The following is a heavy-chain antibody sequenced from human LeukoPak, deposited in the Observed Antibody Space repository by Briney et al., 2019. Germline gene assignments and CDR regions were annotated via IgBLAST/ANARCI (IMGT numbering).Heavy chain of an antibody. J-gene: IGHJ4*02. D-gene: IGHD5-18*01. CDR1: GGSFSGYY. CDR2: INHSGST. Sequence: PSETLSLTCAVYGGSFSGYYWSWIRQPPGKGLEWIGEINHSGSTNYNPSLKSRVTISVDTSKNQFSLKLSSVTAADTAVYYCARCPFRGYSYGYYFDYWGQGTLVTVSS. CDR3: ARCPFRGYSYGYYFDY. V-gene: IGHV4-34*01.